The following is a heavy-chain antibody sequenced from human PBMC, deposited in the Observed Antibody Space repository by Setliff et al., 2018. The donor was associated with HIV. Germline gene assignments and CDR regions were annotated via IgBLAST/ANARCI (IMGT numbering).Heavy chain of an antibody. V-gene: IGHV1-18*01. CDR2: ISAYNGNT. CDR3: ARGFPTGWFGDHGELDY. Sequence: ASVKVSCKASGYTFTSYGISWVRQAPGQGLEWMGRISAYNGNTNYAQKLQGRVTMTTDTSTSTAYMELRSLRSDDTAVYYCARGFPTGWFGDHGELDYWGQGTLVTVSS. CDR1: GYTFTSYG. J-gene: IGHJ4*02. D-gene: IGHD3-10*01.